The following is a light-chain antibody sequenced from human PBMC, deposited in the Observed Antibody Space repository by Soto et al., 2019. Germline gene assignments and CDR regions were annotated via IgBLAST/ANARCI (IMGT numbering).Light chain of an antibody. J-gene: IGLJ1*01. CDR2: EVT. V-gene: IGLV2-8*01. CDR3: SSYTGNRDFYV. CDR1: SSEVGRFNF. Sequence: QSVLTQPPSASGSPGQSVTISCTGTSSEVGRFNFVSWYQQHPGKASRLLIYEVTKRPSGVPDRFSGSKSGNAASLTVSGLQAEDEADYFCSSYTGNRDFYVFGTGTKVTVL.